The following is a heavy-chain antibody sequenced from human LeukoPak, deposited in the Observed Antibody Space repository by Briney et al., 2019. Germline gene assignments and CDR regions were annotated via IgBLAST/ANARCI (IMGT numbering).Heavy chain of an antibody. V-gene: IGHV3-21*01. CDR2: ISSSSSYI. J-gene: IGHJ4*02. D-gene: IGHD2-15*01. CDR3: AREFGYCSGGSCYSFGYYFDY. Sequence: GGSLRLSCAASGFTFSSYSMNWVRQAPGKGLEWVSSISSSSSYIYYADSVKGRFTISRANAKNSLYLQMTSLRAEDTAVYYCAREFGYCSGGSCYSFGYYFDYWGQGTLVTVSS. CDR1: GFTFSSYS.